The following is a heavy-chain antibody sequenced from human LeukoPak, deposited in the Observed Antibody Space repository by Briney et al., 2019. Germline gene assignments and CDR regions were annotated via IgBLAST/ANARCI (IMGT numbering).Heavy chain of an antibody. D-gene: IGHD4-17*01. J-gene: IGHJ6*02. CDR2: INADGSSA. V-gene: IGHV3-74*01. CDR1: GFTLSNYW. CDR3: AKELTLLDYGRGYYYYGLDV. Sequence: GGSLRLSCAASGFTLSNYWMHWVRQAPGKGLVWVSRINADGSSASYADSVKGRFTISRDNSRNTLYLQMNSLSADDTAVYHCAKELTLLDYGRGYYYYGLDVWGQGTTLTVSS.